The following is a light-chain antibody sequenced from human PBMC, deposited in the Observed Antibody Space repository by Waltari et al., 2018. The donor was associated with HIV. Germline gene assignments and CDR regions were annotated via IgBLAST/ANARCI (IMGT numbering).Light chain of an antibody. V-gene: IGKV3-20*01. CDR2: SAS. Sequence: EIVLTQSPGTLSLSQGERATLSCRASQSVYNDSVAWYRQNHGRAPRPLIYSASNRATGIPDRFSGSGSGTDFTLTISRLEPEDFAVYYCQQFGSSDRTFGQGTTVEVK. CDR1: QSVYNDS. J-gene: IGKJ1*01. CDR3: QQFGSSDRT.